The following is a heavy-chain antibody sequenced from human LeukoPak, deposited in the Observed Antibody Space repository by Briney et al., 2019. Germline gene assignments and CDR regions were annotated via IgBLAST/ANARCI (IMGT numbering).Heavy chain of an antibody. V-gene: IGHV4-4*02. D-gene: IGHD5-24*01. Sequence: PSETLSLTCAVSGGSISSSNWWSWVRQPPGKGLEWIGEIYHSGSTNYNPSLKSRVTISVDTSKNQFSLKLSSVTAADTAVYYCARTRGLSEMATTRHAFDIWGQGTMVTVSS. CDR3: ARTRGLSEMATTRHAFDI. J-gene: IGHJ3*02. CDR1: GGSISSSNW. CDR2: IYHSGST.